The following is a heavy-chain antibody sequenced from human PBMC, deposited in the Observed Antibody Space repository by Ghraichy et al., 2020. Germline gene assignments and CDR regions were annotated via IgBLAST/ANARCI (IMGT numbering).Heavy chain of an antibody. CDR3: ALGGEPYYYYYMDV. J-gene: IGHJ6*03. Sequence: LSLTCAASGFTVSSNYMTWVRQAPGKGLEWVSVIYGGGSTYYADSLKGRFTISRDNSKNTLYLQMNSLRAEDTAVYYCALGGEPYYYYYMDVWGKGTTVTVSS. D-gene: IGHD4-17*01. V-gene: IGHV3-66*01. CDR1: GFTVSSNY. CDR2: IYGGGST.